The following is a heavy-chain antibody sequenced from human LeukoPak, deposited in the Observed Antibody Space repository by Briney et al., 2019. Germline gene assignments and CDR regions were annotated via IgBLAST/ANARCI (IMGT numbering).Heavy chain of an antibody. CDR1: GYTFTSYG. Sequence: GASVKVSCKTSGYTFTSYGISLVRQAPGQGLESIGWISAYNGNTNYAQKLQGRVTMTTDTSTSTAYMELRSLRSDDTAVYYCAFVGVLMPIDYWGQGTLVTVSS. J-gene: IGHJ4*02. CDR3: AFVGVLMPIDY. D-gene: IGHD3-16*01. V-gene: IGHV1-18*01. CDR2: ISAYNGNT.